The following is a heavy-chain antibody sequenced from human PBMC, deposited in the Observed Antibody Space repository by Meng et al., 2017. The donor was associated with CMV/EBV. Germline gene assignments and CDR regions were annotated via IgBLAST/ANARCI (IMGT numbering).Heavy chain of an antibody. CDR1: GFTFSSYG. D-gene: IGHD3-3*01. J-gene: IGHJ6*02. Sequence: GESLKISCAASGFTFSSYGMHWVRQAPGKGLEWVAFIRYDGSNRYYADSVKARFTISRDKPKNTLYLQMNSLGAEDTAMYYCAKDVTTYYDFWSGYSYQYYGMDVWGQGTTVTVSS. V-gene: IGHV3-30*02. CDR2: IRYDGSNR. CDR3: AKDVTTYYDFWSGYSYQYYGMDV.